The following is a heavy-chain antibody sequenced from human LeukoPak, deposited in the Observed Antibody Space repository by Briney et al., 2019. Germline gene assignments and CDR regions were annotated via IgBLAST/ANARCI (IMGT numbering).Heavy chain of an antibody. CDR2: IWYDGSNK. D-gene: IGHD3-9*01. V-gene: IGHV3-33*06. Sequence: GGSLRLSCAASGFTFSSYGMHWVRQAPGKGLEWAAVIWYDGSNKYYADSVKGRFTISRDNSKNTLYLQMNSLRAEDTAVYYCAKGGRYFDWSTGDYWGQGTLVTVSS. CDR1: GFTFSSYG. CDR3: AKGGRYFDWSTGDY. J-gene: IGHJ4*02.